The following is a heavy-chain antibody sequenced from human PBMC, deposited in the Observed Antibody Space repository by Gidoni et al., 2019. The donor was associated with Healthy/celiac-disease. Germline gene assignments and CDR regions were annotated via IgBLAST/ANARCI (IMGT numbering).Heavy chain of an antibody. J-gene: IGHJ4*02. CDR1: GFTVSSNY. CDR3: ARTFFWSGPYEGGPFDY. CDR2: IYSGGST. Sequence: EVQLVESGGGLIQPGGSLRLSCAASGFTVSSNYMSWVRQAPGKGLEWVSVIYSGGSTYYADSVKGRFTISRDNSKNTLYLQMNSLRAEDTAVYYCARTFFWSGPYEGGPFDYWGQGTLVTVSS. D-gene: IGHD3-3*01. V-gene: IGHV3-53*01.